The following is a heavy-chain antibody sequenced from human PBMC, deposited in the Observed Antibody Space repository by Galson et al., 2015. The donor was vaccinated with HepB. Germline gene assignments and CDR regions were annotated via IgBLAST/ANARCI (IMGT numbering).Heavy chain of an antibody. D-gene: IGHD1-26*01. V-gene: IGHV3-48*03. CDR1: GFTFSSYE. J-gene: IGHJ4*02. CDR3: ARGGTVGPTTGFDY. CDR2: ISSSGSTI. Sequence: SLRLSCAASGFTFSSYEMNWVRQAPGKGLEWVSYISSSGSTIYYADSVKGRFTISRDNAKNSLYLQMNSLRAEDTAVYYCARGGTVGPTTGFDYWGQGTLVTVSS.